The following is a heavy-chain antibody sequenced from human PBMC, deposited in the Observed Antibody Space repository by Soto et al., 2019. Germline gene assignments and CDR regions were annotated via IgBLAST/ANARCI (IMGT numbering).Heavy chain of an antibody. V-gene: IGHV3-30*03. CDR2: ISYDGSNK. J-gene: IGHJ4*02. CDR3: ATDRYYFDY. Sequence: GGSLRLSCAASGFTFSSYGMHWVRQAPGKGLEWVAVISYDGSNKYYADSVKGRFTISRDNSKNTLYLQMNSLRAEDTAVYYCATDRYYFDYWGQGTLVTV. CDR1: GFTFSSYG.